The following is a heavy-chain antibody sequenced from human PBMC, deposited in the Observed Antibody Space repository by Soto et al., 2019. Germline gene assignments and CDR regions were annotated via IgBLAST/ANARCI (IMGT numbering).Heavy chain of an antibody. V-gene: IGHV5-51*01. CDR1: GYTFTTYW. CDR2: IYPYDSDT. D-gene: IGHD4-17*01. Sequence: PGESLKISCKASGYTFTTYWIGWVRQMPGKGLEWMGIIYPYDSDTRYSPSFQGQVSMSVDKSISTAYLQWSSLKASDTAMYYCAGGGRGTVTTYPEYYGMDVWGQGTTVTVSS. CDR3: AGGGRGTVTTYPEYYGMDV. J-gene: IGHJ6*02.